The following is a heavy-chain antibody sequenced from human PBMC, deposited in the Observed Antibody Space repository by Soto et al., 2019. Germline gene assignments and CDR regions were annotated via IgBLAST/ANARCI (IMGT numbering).Heavy chain of an antibody. J-gene: IGHJ4*02. CDR1: GFTFSSHA. Sequence: VQLLESGGDLVQDGGSLRLSCAASGFTFSSHAMSWVRQAPGKGLEWVSAISGGGGTIYYLDSVKGRFTISRDNSKDTLYLEMNSLTAEDAAVYYCARMLTMVRGVTGLRDFDFWGQGALVTVSS. V-gene: IGHV3-23*01. CDR2: ISGGGGTI. D-gene: IGHD3-10*01. CDR3: ARMLTMVRGVTGLRDFDF.